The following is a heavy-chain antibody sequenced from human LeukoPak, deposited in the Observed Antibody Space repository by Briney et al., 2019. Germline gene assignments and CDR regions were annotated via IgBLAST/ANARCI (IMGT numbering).Heavy chain of an antibody. V-gene: IGHV1-69*13. CDR2: IIPIFGTA. CDR1: GGTFSSYA. J-gene: IGHJ6*02. D-gene: IGHD2-15*01. Sequence: GASVKVSCKASGGTFSSYAISWVRQAPGQGLEWMGGIIPIFGTANYAQKFQGRVTITADESTSTAYMELSRLRSDDTAVYYCARERGPLGYCGGGSCYFDGMDVWGQGTTVTVSS. CDR3: ARERGPLGYCGGGSCYFDGMDV.